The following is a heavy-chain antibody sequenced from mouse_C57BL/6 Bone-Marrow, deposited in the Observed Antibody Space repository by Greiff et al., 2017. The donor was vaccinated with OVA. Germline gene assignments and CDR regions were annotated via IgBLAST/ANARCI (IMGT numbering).Heavy chain of an antibody. V-gene: IGHV1-81*01. J-gene: IGHJ2*01. D-gene: IGHD2-2*01. Sequence: VQLVESGAELARPGASVKLSCKASGYTFTSYGISWVKQRTGQGLEWIGEIYPRSGNTYYNEKFKGKATLTADKSSSTAYMELRSLTSEDSAVYVCARDGGYDGDFDYWGQGNTLTVSS. CDR1: GYTFTSYG. CDR3: ARDGGYDGDFDY. CDR2: IYPRSGNT.